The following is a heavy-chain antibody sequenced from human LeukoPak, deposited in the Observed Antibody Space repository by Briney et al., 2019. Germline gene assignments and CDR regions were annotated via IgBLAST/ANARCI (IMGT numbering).Heavy chain of an antibody. J-gene: IGHJ3*02. Sequence: ASVKVSCKASGYTFTGYYMHWVRQAPGQGLEWMGWINPNSGGTNYAQKFQGRVTMTRDTSISTAYMELSRLRSDDTAVYYCAREVYNWNVVPDAFDIWGQGTMVTVSS. V-gene: IGHV1-2*02. CDR3: AREVYNWNVVPDAFDI. CDR2: INPNSGGT. CDR1: GYTFTGYY. D-gene: IGHD1-1*01.